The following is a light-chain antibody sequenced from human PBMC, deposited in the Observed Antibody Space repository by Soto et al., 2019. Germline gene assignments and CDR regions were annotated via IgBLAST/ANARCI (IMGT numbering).Light chain of an antibody. CDR2: ATS. Sequence: DIQMTQSPSSLSASVGDRVTITCRASQGVNSNLAWFQQKPGKAPKSLIYATSNLQSGVPSRFRGSGSATDFTLTISSLQPEDFAIYHCQQYNSYPLTFCQGTRLEIK. CDR3: QQYNSYPLT. V-gene: IGKV1-16*01. J-gene: IGKJ5*01. CDR1: QGVNSN.